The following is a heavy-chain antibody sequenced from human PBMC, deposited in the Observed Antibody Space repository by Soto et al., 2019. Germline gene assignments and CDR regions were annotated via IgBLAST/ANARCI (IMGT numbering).Heavy chain of an antibody. Sequence: QVQLQESGPGLVKPSETVSLTCNVSGGSISNHYWSWIRQPTGKGLEWIGYVSYSGNTKYNPSLKSRVTISVDTCRNQFSLRLSSVTAADTAVYYCAKLWGDRSAWRGIAESWGQGTLVTVSS. CDR2: VSYSGNT. D-gene: IGHD6-19*01. CDR3: AKLWGDRSAWRGIAES. J-gene: IGHJ5*02. V-gene: IGHV4-59*11. CDR1: GGSISNHY.